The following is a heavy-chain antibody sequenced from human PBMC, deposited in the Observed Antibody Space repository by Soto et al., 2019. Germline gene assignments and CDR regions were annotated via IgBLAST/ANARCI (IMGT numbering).Heavy chain of an antibody. CDR2: ISGSGGST. CDR1: GFTFSSYS. J-gene: IGHJ6*02. V-gene: IGHV3-23*01. CDR3: AKDQNIQLWPRYYYYGMDV. Sequence: PVGSLILSCAASGFTFSSYSMSWVRQAPGKGLEWVSAISGSGGSTYYADSVKGRFTISRDNSKNTLYLQMNSLRAEDTAVYYCAKDQNIQLWPRYYYYGMDVWGQGTTVTVSS. D-gene: IGHD5-18*01.